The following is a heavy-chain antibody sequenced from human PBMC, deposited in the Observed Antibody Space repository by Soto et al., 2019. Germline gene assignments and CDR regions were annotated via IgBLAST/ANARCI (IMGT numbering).Heavy chain of an antibody. CDR1: GYTFTSYD. D-gene: IGHD3-3*01. Sequence: GASVKVSCKASGYTFTSYDINWVRQATGQGLEWMGWMNPNSGNTGYAQKFQGRVTMTRNTSISTAYMELSSLRSEDTAVYYCARTIFYDLRRSGPNWFDPWGQGTLVTVSS. V-gene: IGHV1-8*01. CDR2: MNPNSGNT. J-gene: IGHJ5*02. CDR3: ARTIFYDLRRSGPNWFDP.